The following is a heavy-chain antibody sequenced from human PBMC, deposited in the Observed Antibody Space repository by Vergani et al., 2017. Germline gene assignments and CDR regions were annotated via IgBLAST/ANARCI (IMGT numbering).Heavy chain of an antibody. Sequence: QVQLQESGPGLVKPSQTLSLTCTVSGGSISSGSYYWSWIRQPAGKGLEWIGRIYTSGSTNYNPSLKSRVTISVDTSKNQFSLKLSSVTAADTAVYYCARXYWHPSISGAAAGNWFDPWGQGTLVTVSS. CDR3: ARXYWHPSISGAAAGNWFDP. CDR1: GGSISSGSYY. J-gene: IGHJ5*02. V-gene: IGHV4-61*02. D-gene: IGHD6-13*01. CDR2: IYTSGST.